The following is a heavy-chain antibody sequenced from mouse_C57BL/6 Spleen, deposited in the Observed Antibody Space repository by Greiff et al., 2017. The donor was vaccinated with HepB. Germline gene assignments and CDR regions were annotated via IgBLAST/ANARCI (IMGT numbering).Heavy chain of an antibody. V-gene: IGHV5-17*01. D-gene: IGHD2-3*01. Sequence: EVKLMESGGGLVKPGGSLKLSCAASGFTFSDYGMHWVRQAPEKGLEWVAYISSGSSTIYYADTVKGRFTISRDNAKNTLFLQMTSLRSEDTAMYYCARSGYYVGWFAYWGQGTLVTVSA. CDR1: GFTFSDYG. J-gene: IGHJ3*01. CDR3: ARSGYYVGWFAY. CDR2: ISSGSSTI.